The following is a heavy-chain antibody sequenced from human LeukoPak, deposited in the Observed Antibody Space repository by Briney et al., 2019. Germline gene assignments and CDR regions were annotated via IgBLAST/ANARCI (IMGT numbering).Heavy chain of an antibody. D-gene: IGHD3-3*01. J-gene: IGHJ4*02. CDR3: AKTNSFLEWLPVH. V-gene: IGHV3-23*01. CDR2: ISGSGGST. CDR1: GFTFSSYA. Sequence: PGGSLRLSCAASGFTFSSYAMSWVRQAPGKGLEWVSAISGSGGSTYYADSVKGRFTISRDNSKNTLHLQMNSLRAEDTAVYYCAKTNSFLEWLPVHWGQGTLVTVSS.